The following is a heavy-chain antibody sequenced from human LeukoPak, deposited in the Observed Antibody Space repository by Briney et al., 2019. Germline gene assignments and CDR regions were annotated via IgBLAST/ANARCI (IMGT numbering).Heavy chain of an antibody. V-gene: IGHV4-59*01. J-gene: IGHJ4*02. CDR3: ARVIDGYLDY. CDR2: IYYSGST. Sequence: SESLSLTCTVSGGSISSYYWSWIRQPPGKGLEWIGYIYYSGSTNYNPSLKSRVTISVDTSKNQFSLKLSSVTAADTAVYYCARVIDGYLDYWGQGTLVTVSS. CDR1: GGSISSYY. D-gene: IGHD5-24*01.